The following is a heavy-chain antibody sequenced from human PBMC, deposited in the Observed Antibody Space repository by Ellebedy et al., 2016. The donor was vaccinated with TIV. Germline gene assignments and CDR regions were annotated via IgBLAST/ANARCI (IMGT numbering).Heavy chain of an antibody. CDR3: ARLEYYYDSSGYYPGDY. J-gene: IGHJ4*02. Sequence: GESLKISCAASGFTFSSYGMHWFRQAPGKGLEWVAVIWYDGSNKYYADTVKGRFTISRDNAKNSLYLQMNSLRAEDTAVYYCARLEYYYDSSGYYPGDYWGQGTLVTVSS. V-gene: IGHV3-33*01. CDR1: GFTFSSYG. CDR2: IWYDGSNK. D-gene: IGHD3-22*01.